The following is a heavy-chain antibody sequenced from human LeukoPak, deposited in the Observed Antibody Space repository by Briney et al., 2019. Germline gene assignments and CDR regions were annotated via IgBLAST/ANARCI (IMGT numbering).Heavy chain of an antibody. J-gene: IGHJ5*02. Sequence: GGSLRLSCAASRFTFSDYAMSWVRLAPGKGLEWVSSISGSGVNTYYADSVKGRFTISRDNSKNTLYLQMNGLSAEDTAVYYCAKEGNSSSWSCFDPWGQGTLVTVSS. CDR3: AKEGNSSSWSCFDP. CDR2: ISGSGVNT. D-gene: IGHD6-13*01. V-gene: IGHV3-23*01. CDR1: RFTFSDYA.